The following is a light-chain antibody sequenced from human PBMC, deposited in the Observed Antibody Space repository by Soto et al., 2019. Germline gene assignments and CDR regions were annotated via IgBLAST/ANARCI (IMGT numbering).Light chain of an antibody. V-gene: IGLV2-14*01. CDR3: SSYTSSATVI. J-gene: IGLJ2*01. CDR2: DVI. CDR1: SSDIGRYNY. Sequence: QSVLTQPASVSGSPGQSITISCTGTSSDIGRYNYVSWYQQHPGKAPKLMIYDVINRPSEVSNRFSGSKSGNTASLTISGLQAEDEADYYCSSYTSSATVIIGGGTQLTVL.